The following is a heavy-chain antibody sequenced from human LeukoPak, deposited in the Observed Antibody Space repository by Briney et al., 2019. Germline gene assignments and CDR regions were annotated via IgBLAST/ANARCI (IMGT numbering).Heavy chain of an antibody. CDR2: SRIKVGGYIT. D-gene: IGHD3-22*01. CDR1: GLAFTDHE. CDR3: GSGYNSIDT. J-gene: IGHJ4*02. V-gene: IGHV3-72*01. Sequence: GRSLRLSRAASGLAFTDHEVDMVRESPGQRLAWVGRSRIKVGGYITQYAESVKGRFTISSCDSTASPHQQRSILSTEDWAADYGGSGYNSIDTWGQGTLVTVSS.